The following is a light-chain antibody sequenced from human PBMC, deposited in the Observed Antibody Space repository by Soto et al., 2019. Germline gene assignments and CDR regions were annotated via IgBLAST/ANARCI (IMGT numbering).Light chain of an antibody. V-gene: IGKV1-5*03. CDR2: KAS. CDR1: HRISYW. CDR3: KQCNSYPWT. J-gene: IGKJ1*01. Sequence: DIQMTQSPSTLSASVGDRVTITCRASHRISYWLAWYQQKPGKAPKLLIYKASSLESGVPSRFSGSGSGTEFTLTISSLKPDDSATYYCKQCNSYPWTFGQGTTVAIK.